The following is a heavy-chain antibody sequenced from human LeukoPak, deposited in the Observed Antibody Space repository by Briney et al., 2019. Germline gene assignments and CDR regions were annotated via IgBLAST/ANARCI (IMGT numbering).Heavy chain of an antibody. V-gene: IGHV4-34*01. D-gene: IGHD5-24*01. J-gene: IGHJ4*02. CDR2: INHSGST. CDR1: GGSFSGYY. CDR3: ARQGKRWLQYYFDY. Sequence: SETLSLTCAVYGGSFSGYYWSWIRQPPGKGREWIGEINHSGSTNYNPSPKSRVTISVDTSKNQFSLKLSSVTAADTAVYYCARQGKRWLQYYFDYWGQGTLVTVSS.